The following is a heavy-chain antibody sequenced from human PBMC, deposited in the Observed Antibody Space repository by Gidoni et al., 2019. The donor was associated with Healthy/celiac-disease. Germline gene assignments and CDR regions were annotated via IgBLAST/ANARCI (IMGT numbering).Heavy chain of an antibody. CDR3: ANIVVVAAKFDY. Sequence: EVQLLESGGGLVQPGGSLRLSCAASGFPFSRYAMRWVRQAPGKGLGWVSAISGSGGSTYYADAVKGRFTISRDNSKNTLYLQMNSLRAEDTAVYYCANIVVVAAKFDYWGQGTLVTVSS. V-gene: IGHV3-23*01. CDR1: GFPFSRYA. CDR2: ISGSGGST. D-gene: IGHD2-15*01. J-gene: IGHJ4*02.